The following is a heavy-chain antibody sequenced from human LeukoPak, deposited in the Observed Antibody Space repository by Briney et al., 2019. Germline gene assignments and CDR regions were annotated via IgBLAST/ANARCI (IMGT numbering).Heavy chain of an antibody. CDR1: GFTFDDYA. CDR3: AKVRDYYDSSGLRGFDY. CDR2: ISWNSGSI. D-gene: IGHD3-22*01. Sequence: GGSLRLSCAASGFTFDDYAMHWVRQAPGKGLEWVSGISWNSGSIGYADSVKGRFTISRDNAKNSLYLQMNSLRAEDTALYYCAKVRDYYDSSGLRGFDYWGQGTLVTVSS. V-gene: IGHV3-9*01. J-gene: IGHJ4*02.